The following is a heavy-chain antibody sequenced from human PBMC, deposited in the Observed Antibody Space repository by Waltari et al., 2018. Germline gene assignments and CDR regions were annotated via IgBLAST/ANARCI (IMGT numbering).Heavy chain of an antibody. D-gene: IGHD3-9*01. CDR2: LYSGGST. Sequence: EVQLLESGGGLVQPGGSLRLSCAASGFTFSSYALSWVRQAPGKGLEWVSVLYSGGSTYYADSVKGRFTISRENSKNTLYLQMNSLRAEDTAVYYCATSRPPIWTGYYQDYWGQGTLVTVSS. J-gene: IGHJ4*02. CDR1: GFTFSSYA. V-gene: IGHV3-23*03. CDR3: ATSRPPIWTGYYQDY.